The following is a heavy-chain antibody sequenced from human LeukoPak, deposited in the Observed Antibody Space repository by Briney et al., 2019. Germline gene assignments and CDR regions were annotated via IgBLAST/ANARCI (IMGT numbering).Heavy chain of an antibody. CDR2: IDPTDSYI. CDR1: GYSFTKYW. V-gene: IGHV5-10-1*01. J-gene: IGHJ6*02. Sequence: GESLKSSCKGSGYSFTKYWISWVRQMPGKGLEWMGRIDPTDSYINHSPSFQGHVTISVDKSISTAYLQWSSLKASDTAMYYCARQSYDTNHYYYGMDVWGQGTTVTVSS. CDR3: ARQSYDTNHYYYGMDV. D-gene: IGHD3-16*01.